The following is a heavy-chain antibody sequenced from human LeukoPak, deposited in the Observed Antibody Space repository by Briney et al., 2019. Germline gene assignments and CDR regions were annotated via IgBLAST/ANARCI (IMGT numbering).Heavy chain of an antibody. CDR3: ARGIVGATDS. V-gene: IGHV3-9*01. CDR2: ISWNSGSI. D-gene: IGHD1-26*01. Sequence: GRSLRLSCAASGFTFDDYAMHWVRQAPGKGLEWVSGISWNSGSIGYADSVKGRFTISRDNAKNSLYLQMNSLGAEDTAVYYCARGIVGATDSWGQGTLVTVSS. CDR1: GFTFDDYA. J-gene: IGHJ4*02.